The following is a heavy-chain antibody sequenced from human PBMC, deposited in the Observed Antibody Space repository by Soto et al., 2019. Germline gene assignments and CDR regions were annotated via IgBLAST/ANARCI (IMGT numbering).Heavy chain of an antibody. CDR2: ISAYNGNT. V-gene: IGHV1-18*01. Sequence: ASAEVCCKASGYTFNSYGISWVRQEPGQGLEWMGWISAYNGNTNYAQKLQGRVTMTTDTSTSTAYMELRSLRSDDTAVYYCARQGVRWPRDRRVAAAGHINWFDPWGQGALVTVSS. CDR3: ARQGVRWPRDRRVAAAGHINWFDP. CDR1: GYTFNSYG. J-gene: IGHJ5*02. D-gene: IGHD6-13*01.